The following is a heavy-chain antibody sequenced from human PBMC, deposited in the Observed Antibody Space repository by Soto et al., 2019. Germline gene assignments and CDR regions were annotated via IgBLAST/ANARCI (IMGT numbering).Heavy chain of an antibody. CDR3: AREISGWYKGANWFDP. CDR2: ISSSSSYI. D-gene: IGHD6-19*01. V-gene: IGHV3-21*01. CDR1: GFTFSSYS. Sequence: GGSLRLSCAASGFTFSSYSMNWGRQAPGKGLEWVSSISSSSSYIYYADSVKGRFTISRDNAKNSLYLQMNSLRAEDTAVYYCAREISGWYKGANWFDPWGQGTLVTVSS. J-gene: IGHJ5*02.